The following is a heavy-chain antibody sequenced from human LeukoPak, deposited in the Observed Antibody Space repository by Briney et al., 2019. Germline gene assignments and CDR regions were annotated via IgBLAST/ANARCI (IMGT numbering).Heavy chain of an antibody. D-gene: IGHD6-13*01. Sequence: GGSLRLSCAASGFTFSSYAMSWVRQAPGKGLEWVSSLSASVNRTYYADSVKGRFTVSRDNSKNTLYLHMNSLRAEDTAVYFCAKLGKQLEDYWGQGTLVTVSS. CDR1: GFTFSSYA. CDR3: AKLGKQLEDY. CDR2: LSASVNRT. J-gene: IGHJ4*02. V-gene: IGHV3-23*01.